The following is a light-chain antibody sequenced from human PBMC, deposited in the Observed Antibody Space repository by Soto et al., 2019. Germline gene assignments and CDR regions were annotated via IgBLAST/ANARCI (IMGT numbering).Light chain of an antibody. CDR2: GVS. CDR3: HLYLSPVWT. J-gene: IGKJ1*01. CDR1: QSLNNNN. V-gene: IGKV3-20*01. Sequence: IVLTQSPGTLSLSPGERATLSCRASQSLNNNNLAWYQQKPGQAPRLLIRGVSSRATGIPDRFSGSGSGTDFTLTITRVEPEDFALYYFHLYLSPVWTFGQGTKVEL.